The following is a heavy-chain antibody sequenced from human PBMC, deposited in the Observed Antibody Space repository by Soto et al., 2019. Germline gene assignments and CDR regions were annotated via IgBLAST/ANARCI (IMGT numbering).Heavy chain of an antibody. CDR3: ARHIVVVTALMAYFDY. CDR2: IYYSGST. J-gene: IGHJ4*02. V-gene: IGHV4-39*01. Sequence: SETLSLTCTVSGGSISSSSYYWGWIRQPPGKGLEWIGSIYYSGSTYYNPSLKSRVTISVDTSKNQFSLKLSSVTAADTAVYYCARHIVVVTALMAYFDYWGQGTLVTVSS. D-gene: IGHD2-21*02. CDR1: GGSISSSSYY.